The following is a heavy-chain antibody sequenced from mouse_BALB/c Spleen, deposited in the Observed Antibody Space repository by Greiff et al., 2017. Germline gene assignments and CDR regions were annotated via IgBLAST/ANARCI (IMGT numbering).Heavy chain of an antibody. CDR3: ARSDYGSSHYFDY. D-gene: IGHD1-3*01. CDR2: IDPANGNT. Sequence: EVQLQQSGAELVKPGASVKLSCTASGFNIKDTYMHWVKQRPEQGLEWIGMIDPANGNTKYDPKFQGKATITADTSSNTAYLQLSSLTSEDTAVYYCARSDYGSSHYFDYWGQGTTLTVSS. CDR1: GFNIKDTY. J-gene: IGHJ2*01. V-gene: IGHV14-3*02.